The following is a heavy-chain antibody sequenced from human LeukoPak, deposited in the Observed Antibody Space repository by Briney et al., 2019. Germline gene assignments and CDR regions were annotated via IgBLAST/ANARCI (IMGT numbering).Heavy chain of an antibody. D-gene: IGHD2-21*01. CDR1: RGSISSGDYY. J-gene: IGHJ4*02. CDR3: ARGGAIWLAGY. CDR2: IYYSGST. Sequence: PSHTLSLTCTVSRGSISSGDYYWSLIRQPPGKGLKWIGDIYYSGSTYYNPSLKNRVTISVDTSKNQFSLKLRSVTAAETVVYYCARGGAIWLAGYWGQGTLVTVSS. V-gene: IGHV4-30-4*01.